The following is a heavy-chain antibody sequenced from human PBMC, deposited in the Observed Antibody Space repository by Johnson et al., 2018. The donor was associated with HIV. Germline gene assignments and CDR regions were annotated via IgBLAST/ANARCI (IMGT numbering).Heavy chain of an antibody. CDR2: ISSSGSII. Sequence: QVQLVESGGGLVKPGGSLRLSCAASGFTFSDYYMSWIRQAPGKGLEWVSYISSSGSIIYYADSVKGRFTISRDNAKNSLYLQMNSLRAEDTAVYYCASPERPTGTKEEAFDIWGQGTMFIVSS. V-gene: IGHV3-11*04. D-gene: IGHD1-1*01. CDR3: ASPERPTGTKEEAFDI. J-gene: IGHJ3*02. CDR1: GFTFSDYY.